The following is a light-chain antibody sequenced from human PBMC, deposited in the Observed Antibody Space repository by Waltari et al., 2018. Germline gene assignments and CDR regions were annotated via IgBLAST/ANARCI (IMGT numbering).Light chain of an antibody. CDR2: GAS. CDR3: QKNYGWLVT. J-gene: IGKJ4*01. V-gene: IGKV3-15*01. Sequence: EIVLTQSPVTLSVSPGERVTLSCRTSQIITSKLAWYQHKPGQAPRLLIYGASTRATGIPSKFSGSGYRIHFTLTRSTLESDDFALVYCQKNYGWLVTVGAAPKVEI. CDR1: QIITSK.